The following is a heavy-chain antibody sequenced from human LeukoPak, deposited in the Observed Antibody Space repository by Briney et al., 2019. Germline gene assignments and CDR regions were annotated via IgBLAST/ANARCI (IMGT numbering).Heavy chain of an antibody. J-gene: IGHJ1*01. CDR1: GGTFSSYA. V-gene: IGHV1-69*04. D-gene: IGHD2-15*01. CDR2: IIPILGIA. CDR3: ARDEYCSGGSCLAYFQH. Sequence: ASVKVSCKASGGTFSSYAISWVRQAPGQGLEWMGRIIPILGIANYAQKFQGRVTITADKSTSTAYMELSSLRSEDTAVYYCARDEYCSGGSCLAYFQHWGQGTLVTVSS.